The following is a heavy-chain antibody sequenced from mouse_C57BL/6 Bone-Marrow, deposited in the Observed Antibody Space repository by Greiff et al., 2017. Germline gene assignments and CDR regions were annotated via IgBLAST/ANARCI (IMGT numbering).Heavy chain of an antibody. D-gene: IGHD1-1*01. Sequence: VQGVESGAELVRPGASVKLSCKASGYTFTDYYINWVKQRPGQGLEWIARIYPGSGNTYYNEKFKGKATLTAEKSSSTAYMQLSSLTSEDSAVYFCARAGDYYGSSYRWYFDVWGTGTTVTVSS. J-gene: IGHJ1*03. CDR3: ARAGDYYGSSYRWYFDV. CDR2: IYPGSGNT. V-gene: IGHV1-76*01. CDR1: GYTFTDYY.